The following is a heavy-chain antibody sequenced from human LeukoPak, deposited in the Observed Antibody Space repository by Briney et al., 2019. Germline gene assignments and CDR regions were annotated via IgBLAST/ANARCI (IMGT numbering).Heavy chain of an antibody. CDR3: AKSGEPDAFDI. D-gene: IGHD4-17*01. J-gene: IGHJ3*02. CDR1: GFTFSSYG. V-gene: IGHV3-33*06. Sequence: GGSLRLSSAASGFTFSSYGMHWVRQAPGKGLEWVAVIWYDGSNKYYADSVKGRFTISRDNSKNTLYPQMNSLRAEDTAVYYCAKSGEPDAFDIWGQGTMVTVSS. CDR2: IWYDGSNK.